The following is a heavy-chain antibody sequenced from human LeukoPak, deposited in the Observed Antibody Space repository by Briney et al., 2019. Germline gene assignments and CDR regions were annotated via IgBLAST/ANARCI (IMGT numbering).Heavy chain of an antibody. CDR1: GGSFSGYY. D-gene: IGHD6-6*01. Sequence: SETLSLTCAVYGGSFSGYYWSWIRQPPGKGLEWIGEINHSGSTNDNPSLKSRVTISVDTSKNQFSLKLSSVTAADTAVYYCARTSSIAARFYYYYYMDVWGKGTTVTVSS. CDR2: INHSGST. J-gene: IGHJ6*03. CDR3: ARTSSIAARFYYYYYMDV. V-gene: IGHV4-34*01.